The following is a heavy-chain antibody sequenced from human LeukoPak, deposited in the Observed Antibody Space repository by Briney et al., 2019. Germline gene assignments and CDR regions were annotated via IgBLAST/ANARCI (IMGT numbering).Heavy chain of an antibody. J-gene: IGHJ6*03. CDR2: IGHSGRT. CDR3: ARSDFWSGYYSHYYYYMDV. CDR1: GGSFSGYY. D-gene: IGHD3-3*01. Sequence: SETLSPTCAVYGGSFSGYYWTWIRQPPGKGLEWVGEIGHSGRTDYNPSLKSRVTISLDTSKTQFSLKLSSVTAADTAVYYCARSDFWSGYYSHYYYYMDVWGNGTTVTVSS. V-gene: IGHV4-34*01.